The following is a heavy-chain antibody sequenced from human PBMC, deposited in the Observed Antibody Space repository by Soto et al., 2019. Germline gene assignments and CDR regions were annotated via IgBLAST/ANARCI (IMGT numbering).Heavy chain of an antibody. CDR1: GFTFSSYW. D-gene: IGHD3-16*02. CDR3: VRYPRSVGGSYRPDY. V-gene: IGHV3-74*01. Sequence: GGSLRLSCAASGFTFSSYWMHWVRQVPEKGLVWVSRINSDGSITNYADAVKGRFTISSDNVKNTLYLQMNSLRAEDTAVYYCVRYPRSVGGSYRPDYWGQGTLVTVPQ. CDR2: INSDGSIT. J-gene: IGHJ4*02.